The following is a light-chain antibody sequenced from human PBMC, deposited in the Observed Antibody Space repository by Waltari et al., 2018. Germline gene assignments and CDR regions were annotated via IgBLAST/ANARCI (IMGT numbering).Light chain of an antibody. CDR3: QQYDLLPLT. J-gene: IGKJ4*01. CDR2: GAS. Sequence: DIQMTQSPSSLSASVGDRVTITCQASQDITNYVNWYQQKPGKAPRLLIYGASNLETGVPSRFTGSGSWTDFTFTITSLQPEDFATYYCQQYDLLPLTFDGETKVEIK. V-gene: IGKV1-33*01. CDR1: QDITNY.